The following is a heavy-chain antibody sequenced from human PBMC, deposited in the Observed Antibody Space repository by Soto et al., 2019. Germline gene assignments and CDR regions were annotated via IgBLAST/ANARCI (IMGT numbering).Heavy chain of an antibody. V-gene: IGHV3-48*01. CDR1: GFTFSSYS. J-gene: IGHJ3*02. Sequence: EVQLVESGGGLVQPGGSLRLSCAASGFTFSSYSMNWVRQAPGKGLEWVSYISSSSSTIYYADSVKGRFTISRDNAKNSLDLQMNSLRAEDTAVYYCARSKGAFDIWGQGTMVTVSS. CDR2: ISSSSSTI. CDR3: ARSKGAFDI.